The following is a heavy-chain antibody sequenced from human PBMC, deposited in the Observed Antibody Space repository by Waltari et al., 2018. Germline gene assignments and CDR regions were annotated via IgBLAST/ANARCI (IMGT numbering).Heavy chain of an antibody. J-gene: IGHJ4*02. CDR1: GFTFSSYD. D-gene: IGHD3-3*01. V-gene: IGHV3-13*01. CDR2: IGTAGDT. CDR3: ARSATIFDY. Sequence: EVQLVESGGGLVQPGGSLRLSCAASGFTFSSYDMHWVRQATGKGLEWVSAIGTAGDTYYLGSVKGRFTISRENAKNSLYLQMSSLRSEDTAVYYCARSATIFDYWGQGTLVTVSS.